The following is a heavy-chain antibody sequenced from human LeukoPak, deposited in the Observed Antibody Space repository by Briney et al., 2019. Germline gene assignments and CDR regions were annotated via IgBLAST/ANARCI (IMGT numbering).Heavy chain of an antibody. CDR1: GFTFSSYA. CDR2: ISDSGGYT. Sequence: GGSLRLSCAASGFTFSSYAMNWVRQAPGKGLEWVSAISDSGGYTYYADSVKGRFTISRDNSKNTLYLQMNSLRAEDTAVYYCAKRGYSYGQFDYWGQGTLVTVSS. D-gene: IGHD5-18*01. V-gene: IGHV3-23*01. CDR3: AKRGYSYGQFDY. J-gene: IGHJ4*02.